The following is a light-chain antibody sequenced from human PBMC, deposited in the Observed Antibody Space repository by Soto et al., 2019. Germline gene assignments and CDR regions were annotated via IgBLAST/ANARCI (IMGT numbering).Light chain of an antibody. CDR1: QGISSA. V-gene: IGKV1-13*02. Sequence: AIQLTQSPSSLSASVGDRVTITCRASQGISSALAWYQQKPGKAPKLLIYDASSLESGVPSRFSGSASGTDFTLTISSLQHEDFATYYCQQFNSYPALTFGGGTKVEIK. J-gene: IGKJ4*01. CDR2: DAS. CDR3: QQFNSYPALT.